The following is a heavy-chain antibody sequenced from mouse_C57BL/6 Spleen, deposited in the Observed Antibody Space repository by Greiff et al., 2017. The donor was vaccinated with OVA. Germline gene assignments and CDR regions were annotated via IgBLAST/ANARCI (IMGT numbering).Heavy chain of an antibody. D-gene: IGHD2-4*01. J-gene: IGHJ1*03. CDR2: IDPSDSYT. CDR3: ARYDSYWYFDV. CDR1: CYTFTSYW. Sequence: VQLQQPGAELVRPGTSVKLSCKASCYTFTSYWMHWVKQRPGQGLEWIGVIDPSDSYTNYNQKFKGKATLTVDTSSSTAYMQLSSLTSEDSAVYYCARYDSYWYFDVWGTGTTVTVSS. V-gene: IGHV1-59*01.